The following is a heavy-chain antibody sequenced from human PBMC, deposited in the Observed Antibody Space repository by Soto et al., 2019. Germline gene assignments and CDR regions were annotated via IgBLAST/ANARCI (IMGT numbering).Heavy chain of an antibody. CDR3: ARAGCIGGNCFDL. J-gene: IGHJ5*02. Sequence: EVQLLESGGGLVQTGGPLRLSCVASGFNFRANAMSWVRQAKGKGLEWVTTISRSGGSPYYDDSVKGRFTNSRDNSRNTQYLQMNSLRAADTAVYYCARAGCIGGNCFDLCGQGTLVTVSS. D-gene: IGHD2-15*01. V-gene: IGHV3-23*01. CDR2: ISRSGGSP. CDR1: GFNFRANA.